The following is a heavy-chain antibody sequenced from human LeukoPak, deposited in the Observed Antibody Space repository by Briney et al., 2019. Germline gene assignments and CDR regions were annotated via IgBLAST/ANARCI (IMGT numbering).Heavy chain of an antibody. CDR1: GFTFSSYA. CDR2: ISGSGGST. D-gene: IGHD6-6*01. V-gene: IGHV3-23*01. J-gene: IGHJ4*02. Sequence: GGSLRLSCAASGFTFSSYAMSWVRQAPGKGLEWVSAISGSGGSTYYADSVKGRFTISRDNSKNTLYLQMNSLRAEDTAVYYCAKGMFEYRSSKLDYWGQGTLVTVSS. CDR3: AKGMFEYRSSKLDY.